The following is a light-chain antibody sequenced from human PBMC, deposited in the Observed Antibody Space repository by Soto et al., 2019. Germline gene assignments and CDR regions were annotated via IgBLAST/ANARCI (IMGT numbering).Light chain of an antibody. CDR3: NSYTSSSTYV. J-gene: IGLJ1*01. CDR2: DVS. V-gene: IGLV2-14*03. CDR1: SSDVGGYNY. Sequence: QSVLTQPASVSGSPGQSIAISCTGTSSDVGGYNYVTWYQQHPGKAPKLMIYDVSNRPSGVSDRFSGSKSGNTASLTISGLQAEDEGDYYCNSYTSSSTYVFGPGTKVTVL.